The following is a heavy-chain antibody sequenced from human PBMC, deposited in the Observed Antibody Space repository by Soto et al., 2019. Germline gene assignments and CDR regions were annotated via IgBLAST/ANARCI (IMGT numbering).Heavy chain of an antibody. J-gene: IGHJ3*01. V-gene: IGHV1-69*01. Sequence: QVPLIQSEAEVKKPGSSVRVSCTASGGIFGSHGFSWVRQAPGPRLEWVGGFIPIFRTLTYTEKFQARVRIAADESTNTVYVDLSSLTSEDTAVYYCVRDRRIYYSDPHDEFVASDYEGWGQGTMVSVSS. CDR2: FIPIFRTL. D-gene: IGHD3-22*01. CDR1: GGIFGSHG. CDR3: VRDRRIYYSDPHDEFVASDYEG.